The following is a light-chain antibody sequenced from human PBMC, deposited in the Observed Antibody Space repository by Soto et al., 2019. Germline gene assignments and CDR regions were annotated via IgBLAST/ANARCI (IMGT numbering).Light chain of an antibody. J-gene: IGKJ5*01. CDR2: GAS. CDR1: QSVSSSY. CDR3: QQYNNWIT. Sequence: EIVLTHSPGTLSLSPGERATLSCRASQSVSSSYLAWYQQKPGQAPRLLIYGASTRATGIPARFSGSGSGTEFTLTISSLQSEDFAVYYCQQYNNWITFGQGTRLEIK. V-gene: IGKV3D-15*01.